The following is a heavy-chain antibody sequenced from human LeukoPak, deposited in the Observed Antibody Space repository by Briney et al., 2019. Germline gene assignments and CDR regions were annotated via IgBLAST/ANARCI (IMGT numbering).Heavy chain of an antibody. J-gene: IGHJ4*02. CDR2: ISSSSSYI. CDR3: ARALYSSSWYDYY. D-gene: IGHD6-13*01. Sequence: GGSLRLSCAASGFTFSSYSMNWVRQAPGKGLEWVSSISSSSSYIYYADSVKGRFTISRDNAKNSLYLQMNSLRAEDTAVYYCARALYSSSWYDYYWGQGTLVTVSS. V-gene: IGHV3-21*01. CDR1: GFTFSSYS.